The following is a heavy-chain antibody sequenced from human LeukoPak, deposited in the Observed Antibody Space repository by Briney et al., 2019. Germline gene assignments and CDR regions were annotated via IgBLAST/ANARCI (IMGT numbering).Heavy chain of an antibody. Sequence: ASVKVSCKASGYTFTSYGITWVRQAPGPGLEWMGWINANNGDTKSAQNLRGRVTMTRDTSTSTAYLELWSLRPDDTAVYYCARGPIAAAGDSWGQGTLVTVSS. CDR3: ARGPIAAAGDS. CDR1: GYTFTSYG. CDR2: INANNGDT. J-gene: IGHJ4*02. D-gene: IGHD6-13*01. V-gene: IGHV1-18*01.